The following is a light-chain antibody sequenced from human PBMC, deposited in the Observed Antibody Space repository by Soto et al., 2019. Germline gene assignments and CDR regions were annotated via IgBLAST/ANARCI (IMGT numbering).Light chain of an antibody. Sequence: QSVLTQPASVSGSPGQSITISCTGTSSDVGGHNSVSWYQQHPGKAPKLMIYNVSNRPSGVSNRFSGSKSGNTASLTISGLLAEDEADYYCTSYTGSSTYVFGAGTKLTVL. CDR3: TSYTGSSTYV. CDR2: NVS. CDR1: SSDVGGHNS. V-gene: IGLV2-14*01. J-gene: IGLJ1*01.